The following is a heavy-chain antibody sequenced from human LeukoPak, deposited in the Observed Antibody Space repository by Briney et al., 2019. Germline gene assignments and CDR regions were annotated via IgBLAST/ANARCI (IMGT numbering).Heavy chain of an antibody. V-gene: IGHV1-2*02. J-gene: IGHJ4*02. D-gene: IGHD4-23*01. Sequence: WASVKVSCKASGYTFTGYYMHWVRQAPGQGREWMGWINPNSYGTNYAQKFQGRVTMTRDTSISTAYMELSRLRSDDAAVYYCVRGGRVTTVVTLLDCAGQGTLVTVST. CDR1: GYTFTGYY. CDR3: VRGGRVTTVVTLLDC. CDR2: INPNSYGT.